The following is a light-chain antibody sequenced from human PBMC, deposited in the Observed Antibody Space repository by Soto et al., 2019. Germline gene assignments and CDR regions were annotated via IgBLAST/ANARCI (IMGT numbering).Light chain of an antibody. Sequence: DIQMTQSPSSLSASVGDRVTITCQASQDIDNFLNWYQQKPGKAPKLLIYDASNLETGVPSRFSGSGFGTDFTLTISSLQPEDTATYYCQQYDNLPITFGQGTRLEI. CDR1: QDIDNF. J-gene: IGKJ5*01. CDR2: DAS. V-gene: IGKV1-33*01. CDR3: QQYDNLPIT.